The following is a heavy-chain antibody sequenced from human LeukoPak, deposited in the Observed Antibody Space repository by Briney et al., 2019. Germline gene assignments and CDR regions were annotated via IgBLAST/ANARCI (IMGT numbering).Heavy chain of an antibody. CDR3: AREHSSSWADY. J-gene: IGHJ4*02. D-gene: IGHD6-13*01. CDR2: ISSSGSTV. Sequence: GESLRLSCAASGFTFSDYYMSWIRQAPGKGLERVSYISSSGSTVYYAGSVKGRFTISRDNAQNSLYLQMNSLRTEDTAVYYCAREHSSSWADYWGPGTLVTVSS. CDR1: GFTFSDYY. V-gene: IGHV3-11*01.